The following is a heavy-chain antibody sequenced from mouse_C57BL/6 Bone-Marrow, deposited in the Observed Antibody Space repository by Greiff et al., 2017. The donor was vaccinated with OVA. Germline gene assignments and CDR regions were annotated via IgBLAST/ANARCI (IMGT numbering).Heavy chain of an antibody. Sequence: EVKVVESGPELVKPGASVKISCKASGYSFTDYNMNWVKQSNGKSLEWIGVINPNYGTTSYNQKFKGKATLTVDQSSSTAYMQLNSLTSEYSSVYYCARSGRNPTAWFAYWGQGTLVTVSA. V-gene: IGHV1-39*01. J-gene: IGHJ3*01. CDR1: GYSFTDYN. CDR3: ARSGRNPTAWFAY. D-gene: IGHD2-10*01. CDR2: INPNYGTT.